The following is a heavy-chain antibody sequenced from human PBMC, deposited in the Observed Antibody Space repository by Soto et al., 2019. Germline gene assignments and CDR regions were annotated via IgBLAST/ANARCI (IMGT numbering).Heavy chain of an antibody. CDR2: IVVGSGNT. J-gene: IGHJ4*02. CDR1: GFTFTSSA. D-gene: IGHD3-22*01. Sequence: ASVKVSCKASGFTFTSSAVQWVRQARGQRLEWIGWIVVGSGNTNYAQKFQERVTITRDMSTSTAYMELSSLRSEDTAVYYCAAEGHYYDSSGSHFWGQGTLVTVSS. V-gene: IGHV1-58*01. CDR3: AAEGHYYDSSGSHF.